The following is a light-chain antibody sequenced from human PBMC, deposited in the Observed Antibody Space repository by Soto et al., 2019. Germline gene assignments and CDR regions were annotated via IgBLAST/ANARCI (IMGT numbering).Light chain of an antibody. CDR1: QSISSY. V-gene: IGKV1-39*01. CDR2: AAS. J-gene: IGKJ2*01. CDR3: QQSYSTRPYT. Sequence: DIQMTQSPSSLSASVGDRVTITCRASQSISSYLNWYQQKPGKAPKLLIYAASSLQSGVPPRFSGSGSGTDFTLNLSSLQPEDFATYYCQQSYSTRPYTFGQGTKLEIK.